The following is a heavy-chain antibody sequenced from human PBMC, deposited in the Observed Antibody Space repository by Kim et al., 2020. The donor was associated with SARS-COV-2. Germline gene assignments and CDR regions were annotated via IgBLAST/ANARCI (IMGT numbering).Heavy chain of an antibody. CDR2: INHSGST. CDR1: GGSFSGYY. CDR3: ARGDLFGDDSPRQNDY. J-gene: IGHJ4*01. Sequence: SETLSLTCGVYGGSFSGYYWSWIRQPPGKGLEWIGEINHSGSTNYNPSLKSRVTISVDTSKNQFSLKLSSVTAADTAVYYCARGDLFGDDSPRQNDY. D-gene: IGHD3-10*02. V-gene: IGHV4-34*01.